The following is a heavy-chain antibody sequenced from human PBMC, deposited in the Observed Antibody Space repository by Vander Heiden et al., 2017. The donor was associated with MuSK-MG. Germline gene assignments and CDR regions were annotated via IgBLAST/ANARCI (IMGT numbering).Heavy chain of an antibody. CDR2: INAGNGNT. V-gene: IGHV1-3*01. CDR1: GYTFTSYA. J-gene: IGHJ3*02. CDR3: ARRSYYYDSNGHAFDI. Sequence: QVQLVQSGAEVKKPGASVKVSCQASGYTFTSYAMHWVRQAPGQRLEWMGWINAGNGNTKYSQKFQGRVTITRDTSANTAYMELSSLRSEDTAVYYCARRSYYYDSNGHAFDIWGQGTMVTVSS. D-gene: IGHD3-22*01.